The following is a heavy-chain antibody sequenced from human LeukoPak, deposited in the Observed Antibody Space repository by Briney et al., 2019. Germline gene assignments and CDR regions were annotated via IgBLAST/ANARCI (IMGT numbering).Heavy chain of an antibody. CDR2: IWYDGSNK. V-gene: IGHV3-33*08. J-gene: IGHJ6*02. D-gene: IGHD3-3*01. CDR1: GFAFSNYG. CDR3: ARDFWSATTYYYYGMDV. Sequence: GGSLRLSCAASGFAFSNYGMHWVRQAPGKGLEWVAVIWYDGSNKYYADSVKGRFTISRDNSKNTLYLQMNSLRAEDTAVYYCARDFWSATTYYYYGMDVWGQGTTVTVSS.